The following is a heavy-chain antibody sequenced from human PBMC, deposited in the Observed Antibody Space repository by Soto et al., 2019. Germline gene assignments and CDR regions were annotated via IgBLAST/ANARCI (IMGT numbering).Heavy chain of an antibody. V-gene: IGHV2-26*04. J-gene: IGHJ5*02. CDR3: ASTYSTSWYWFDP. Sequence: QVTVKESGPVLVKPTETLTLTCTVSGFSLSNAGLGVSWISQPPGKALEWLAHIFSNDENSYSTSLKSRLTSSNDTSKGQVVLIMTHMDPVDTDAYYCASTYSTSWYWFDPWGQGTLVTVS. D-gene: IGHD6-13*01. CDR1: GFSLSNAGLG. CDR2: IFSNDEN.